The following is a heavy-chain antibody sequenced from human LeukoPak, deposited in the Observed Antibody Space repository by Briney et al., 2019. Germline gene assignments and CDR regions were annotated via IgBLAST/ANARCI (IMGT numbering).Heavy chain of an antibody. Sequence: GGSLRLSCAASGFTFSSYSMTWVRQAPGKGLEWVSSISSSSSYIYYADSVKGRFTISRDNAKKSVYLQMNSLRAEVTAVYYCVMFFMGSTNWPDYWGQGTLVTVSS. D-gene: IGHD2-2*01. CDR1: GFTFSSYS. CDR3: VMFFMGSTNWPDY. CDR2: ISSSSSYI. V-gene: IGHV3-21*01. J-gene: IGHJ4*02.